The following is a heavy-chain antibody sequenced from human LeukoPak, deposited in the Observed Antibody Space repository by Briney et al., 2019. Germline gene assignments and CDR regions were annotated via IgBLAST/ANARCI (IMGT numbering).Heavy chain of an antibody. Sequence: ASVKVSCKASGYTFTSYDINWVRQATGQGLEWMGWISAYNGNTNYAQKLQGRVTMTTDTSTSTAYMELRSLRSDDTAVYYCARLRSAYFLDAFDIWGQGTMVTVSS. CDR1: GYTFTSYD. CDR2: ISAYNGNT. D-gene: IGHD3-22*01. V-gene: IGHV1-18*01. CDR3: ARLRSAYFLDAFDI. J-gene: IGHJ3*02.